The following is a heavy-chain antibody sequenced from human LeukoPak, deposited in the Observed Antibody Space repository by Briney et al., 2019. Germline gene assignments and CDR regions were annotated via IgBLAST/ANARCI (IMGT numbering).Heavy chain of an antibody. Sequence: SVKVSCRPSGGTFSSYAISWVRQAPGQGLEWMGGIIPIFGTANYAQKLQGRVTMTTDTSTSTAYMELRSLRSDGTAVYYCARDLYRDSLPVSWFDPWGQGTLVTVSS. V-gene: IGHV1-69*05. CDR1: GGTFSSYA. CDR3: ARDLYRDSLPVSWFDP. D-gene: IGHD4-11*01. J-gene: IGHJ5*02. CDR2: IIPIFGTA.